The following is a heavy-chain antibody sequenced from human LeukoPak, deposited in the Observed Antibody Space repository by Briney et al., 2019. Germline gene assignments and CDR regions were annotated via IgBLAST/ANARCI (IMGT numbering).Heavy chain of an antibody. CDR1: GGSFTDYY. CDR3: TSDREHGTQDS. V-gene: IGHV4-39*07. D-gene: IGHD1-26*01. J-gene: IGHJ4*02. CDR2: IYYRGNT. Sequence: KASETLSLTCTVSGGSFTDYYWGWIRQPPGKGLEWIGSIYYRGNTFYNPSLRNRVSISIDTSKGRFSLNLNSVTAADTAVYFCTSDREHGTQDSWGQGTLVTVS.